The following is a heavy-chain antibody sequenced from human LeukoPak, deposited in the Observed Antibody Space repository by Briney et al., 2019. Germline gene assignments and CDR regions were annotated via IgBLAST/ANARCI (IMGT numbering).Heavy chain of an antibody. CDR1: GFTFSTYG. V-gene: IGHV3-23*01. D-gene: IGHD3-10*02. Sequence: AGGSLRLSCAASGFTFSTYGMSWVRQAPGKGLEWVSGISDGGDNTYYANSVKGRFTISRDNSKSTLYLQMNSLRAEDTAVYYCSKAPYYVLPCFDYWGQGTLDTVSS. CDR3: SKAPYYVLPCFDY. CDR2: ISDGGDNT. J-gene: IGHJ4*02.